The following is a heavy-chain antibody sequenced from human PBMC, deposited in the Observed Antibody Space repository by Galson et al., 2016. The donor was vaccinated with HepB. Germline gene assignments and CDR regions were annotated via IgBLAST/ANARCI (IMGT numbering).Heavy chain of an antibody. CDR1: GGSISSGAYY. V-gene: IGHV4-61*02. Sequence: TLSLTCTVSGGSISSGAYYWSWIRQPAGRGLEWIGRVYSSGSTNYNPSLKTRVTISINTSKNQFPLRLSFVTAADTAVYYCARVSVLTSMETKSDAFDIWGQGTMVTVSS. J-gene: IGHJ3*02. D-gene: IGHD2/OR15-2a*01. CDR2: VYSSGST. CDR3: ARVSVLTSMETKSDAFDI.